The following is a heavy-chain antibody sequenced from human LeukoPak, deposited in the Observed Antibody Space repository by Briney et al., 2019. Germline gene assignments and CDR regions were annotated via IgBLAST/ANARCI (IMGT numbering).Heavy chain of an antibody. Sequence: GASVKVSFKASGYTFTNYAMNWVRQAPGQGLEWMGCISTDTGTSTYAQGFTGRFVFSLDTSVSTAYLQISNLKAEDTAVYFCARASTPKVGATIYYFDYWGQGTLVTVSS. CDR3: ARASTPKVGATIYYFDY. D-gene: IGHD1-26*01. J-gene: IGHJ4*02. CDR1: GYTFTNYA. CDR2: ISTDTGTS. V-gene: IGHV7-4-1*02.